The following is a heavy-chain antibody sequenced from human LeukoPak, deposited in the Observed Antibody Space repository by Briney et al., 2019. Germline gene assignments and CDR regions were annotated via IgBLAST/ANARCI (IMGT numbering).Heavy chain of an antibody. CDR3: AKGATEGYYYYYGLDV. CDR2: INPKSGAT. CDR1: GYTFTGYY. J-gene: IGHJ6*02. Sequence: VASVKVSCKASGYTFTGYYMHWVRQAPGQGLEWMGWINPKSGATTYAQKFQDRVTLTRDTSINTAYMDLSGLTSDDTAVFYCAKGATEGYYYYYGLDVWGQGTTVTVPS. V-gene: IGHV1-2*02.